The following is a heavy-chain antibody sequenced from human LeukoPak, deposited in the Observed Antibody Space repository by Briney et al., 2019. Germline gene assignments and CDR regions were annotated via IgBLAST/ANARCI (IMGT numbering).Heavy chain of an antibody. CDR2: IYSGGST. CDR3: ARIWAEFQLVSDF. J-gene: IGHJ4*02. Sequence: GGSLRLSCAASGFTVSSNYMSWVRQAPGKGLEWVSVIYSGGSTFYADSVKGRFSISRDNSKNTLYLQMNSLRAEDTAVYYCARIWAEFQLVSDFWGQGTLVAVSP. V-gene: IGHV3-53*01. D-gene: IGHD3-10*01. CDR1: GFTVSSNY.